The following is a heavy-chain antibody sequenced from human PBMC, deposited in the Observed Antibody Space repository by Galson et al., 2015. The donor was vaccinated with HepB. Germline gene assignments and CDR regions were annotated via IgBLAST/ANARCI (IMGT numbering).Heavy chain of an antibody. CDR1: GFTFSSYW. CDR3: ARERMVRGVHPFDP. CDR2: IKQDGSEK. D-gene: IGHD3-10*01. Sequence: SLRLSCAASGFTFSSYWMSWVRQAPGKGLEWVANIKQDGSEKYYVDSVKGRFTISRDNAKNSLYLQMNSLRAEDTAVYYCARERMVRGVHPFDPWGQGTLVTVSS. J-gene: IGHJ5*02. V-gene: IGHV3-7*03.